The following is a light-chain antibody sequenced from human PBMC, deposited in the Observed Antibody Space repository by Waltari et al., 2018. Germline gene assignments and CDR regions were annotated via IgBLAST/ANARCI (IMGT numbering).Light chain of an antibody. CDR3: QQYYSAPYT. J-gene: IGKJ2*01. CDR1: QSLLYSLNNRKY. Sequence: DIVMTQSPDSLAVSLGERATINCKSSQSLLYSLNNRKYLAGYQQKPGQPPKLLIHWASTRDAVVPDRFSGSGSGTDFTVTISSLQAEDVAIYYCQQYYSAPYTFGRGTKLEIK. CDR2: WAS. V-gene: IGKV4-1*01.